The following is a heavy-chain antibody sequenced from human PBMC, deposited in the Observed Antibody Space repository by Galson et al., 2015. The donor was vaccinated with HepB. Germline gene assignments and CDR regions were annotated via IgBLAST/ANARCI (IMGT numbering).Heavy chain of an antibody. V-gene: IGHV3-13*01. CDR2: IGTGGDT. CDR1: GFAFSNYD. D-gene: IGHD5/OR15-5a*01. J-gene: IGHJ6*02. Sequence: SLRLSCAASGFAFSNYDMHWVRQATGKGLEWVSAIGTGGDTYYPASVKGRFTISRENAKNSLYLQMNSLRAGDTAVYYCARHLVSNINYGMDLWGQGTTVTVSS. CDR3: ARHLVSNINYGMDL.